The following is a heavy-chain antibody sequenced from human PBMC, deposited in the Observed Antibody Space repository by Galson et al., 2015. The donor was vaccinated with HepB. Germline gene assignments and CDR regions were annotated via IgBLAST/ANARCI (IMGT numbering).Heavy chain of an antibody. D-gene: IGHD5-18*01. CDR1: GFAFDTHA. Sequence: SLRLSCAASGFAFDTHAMSWVRPAPGRGLEWISGISGKGYSTFYPASVKGRFTDSRDNSNNMLYLQMNSLRAENAGLYFCAKGYGLFDSWGQGILVTVSS. CDR3: AKGYGLFDS. CDR2: ISGKGYST. V-gene: IGHV3-23*01. J-gene: IGHJ5*01.